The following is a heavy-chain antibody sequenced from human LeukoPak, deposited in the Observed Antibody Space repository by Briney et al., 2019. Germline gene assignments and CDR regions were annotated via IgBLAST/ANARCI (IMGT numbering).Heavy chain of an antibody. Sequence: SQTLSLTCTVSGGSISSGGYYWSWIRQHPGKGLEWMGYIYYSGSTYYNPSLKSRVTISVDTSKNQFSLKLSSVTAADTAVYYCARDRATMIVSRGYAFDIWGQGTMVTVSS. V-gene: IGHV4-31*03. CDR1: GGSISSGGYY. D-gene: IGHD3-22*01. J-gene: IGHJ3*02. CDR3: ARDRATMIVSRGYAFDI. CDR2: IYYSGST.